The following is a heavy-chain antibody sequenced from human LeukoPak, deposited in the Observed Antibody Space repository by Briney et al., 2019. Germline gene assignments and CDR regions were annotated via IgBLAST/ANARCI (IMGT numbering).Heavy chain of an antibody. CDR2: ISTSGSTI. CDR1: GFTFSDYY. J-gene: IGHJ4*02. CDR3: ANGITMIGGYFDY. Sequence: GGSLRPSCAASGFTFSDYYMSWIRQAPGKGLEWVSYISTSGSTIYYADSVKGRFTISRDNSKNTLYLQMNSLRAEDTAVYYCANGITMIGGYFDYWGQGTLVTVSS. V-gene: IGHV3-11*04. D-gene: IGHD3-22*01.